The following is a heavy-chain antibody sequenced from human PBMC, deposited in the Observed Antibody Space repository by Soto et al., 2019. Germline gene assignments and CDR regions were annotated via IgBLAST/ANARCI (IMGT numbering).Heavy chain of an antibody. V-gene: IGHV3-23*01. CDR2: VVGSGGSA. Sequence: EVQVLESGGTLVQPGGSLRLSCAASGFSFSSYAMSWVRQAPGKGLEWVSGVVGSGGSAYYADSVRGRFTISRDNSKNTLYLQMNSLRAEDTAVYYCAKGAGIPGQLDFNYYYYGMDVWGQGTTVTVSS. CDR3: AKGAGIPGQLDFNYYYYGMDV. J-gene: IGHJ6*02. CDR1: GFSFSSYA. D-gene: IGHD6-13*01.